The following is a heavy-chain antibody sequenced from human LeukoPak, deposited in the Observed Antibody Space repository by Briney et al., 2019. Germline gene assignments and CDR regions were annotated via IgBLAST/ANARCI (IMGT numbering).Heavy chain of an antibody. J-gene: IGHJ6*02. CDR1: GGTLSSYA. CDR2: IIPILGIA. D-gene: IGHD3-10*01. CDR3: ARDSRRHYGSGSYSSHYYYGMDV. V-gene: IGHV1-69*04. Sequence: SVKVSCKASGGTLSSYAISWVRQAPGQGLEWMGRIIPILGIANYAQKFQGRVTITADKSTSTAYMELSSLRSEDTAVYYCARDSRRHYGSGSYSSHYYYGMDVWGQGTTVTVSS.